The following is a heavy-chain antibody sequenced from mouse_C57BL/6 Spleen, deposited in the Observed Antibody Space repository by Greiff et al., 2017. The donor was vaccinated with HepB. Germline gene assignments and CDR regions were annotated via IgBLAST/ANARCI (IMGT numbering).Heavy chain of an antibody. CDR3: VRDYDDTRRAYYAMDY. V-gene: IGHV10-3*01. CDR2: ISSKSSNYAT. J-gene: IGHJ4*01. Sequence: EVQVVESGGGLVQPKGSLKLSCAASGFTFNTYAMHWVRQAPGKGLEWVARISSKSSNYATYYADSVQDRFTISRDDSQSMLYLQMNNLKTEDTAMDDCVRDYDDTRRAYYAMDYWGQGTSVTVSS. CDR1: GFTFNTYA. D-gene: IGHD2-3*01.